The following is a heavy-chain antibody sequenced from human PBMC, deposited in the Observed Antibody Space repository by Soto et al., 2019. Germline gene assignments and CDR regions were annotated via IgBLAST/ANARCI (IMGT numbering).Heavy chain of an antibody. Sequence: XGSLRLSCAAAGVTLSNYGMHWVRQAPGKGLDWVAVISYDGSNEYYADSVKGRFTISRDSSKNTLFLQMSSLRAEDTAVYYCATDSQTTLYFYYGMDVWGQGSTVTVSS. V-gene: IGHV3-30*03. CDR3: ATDSQTTLYFYYGMDV. CDR2: ISYDGSNE. CDR1: GVTLSNYG. J-gene: IGHJ6*02. D-gene: IGHD1-7*01.